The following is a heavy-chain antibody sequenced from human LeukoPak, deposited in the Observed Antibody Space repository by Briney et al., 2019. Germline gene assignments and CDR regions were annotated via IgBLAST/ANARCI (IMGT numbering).Heavy chain of an antibody. CDR3: AKAGARYSDSSGLYAFDF. Sequence: SETLSLTCTVSGGSISSASYFWGWIRQPPGKGLEWIGTLYYGGSTYCNASLKSRVTMSGDTSRNQFSLRLYSVNAADTAVYYCAKAGARYSDSSGLYAFDFWGRGTTVTVSS. J-gene: IGHJ3*01. V-gene: IGHV4-39*01. D-gene: IGHD3-22*01. CDR1: GGSISSASYF. CDR2: LYYGGST.